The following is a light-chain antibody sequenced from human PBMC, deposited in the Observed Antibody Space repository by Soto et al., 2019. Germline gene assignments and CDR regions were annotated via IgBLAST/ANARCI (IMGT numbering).Light chain of an antibody. V-gene: IGKV2-30*02. CDR2: KVS. J-gene: IGKJ5*01. Sequence: VVMTQSPLSLPVTLGQAASVSCRSNESLVHSDGIAYFSWFQQRPGRSPRRLIYKVSNRDSGAPARCSGSGAGTDFALKISRVEAEDVGVYYCMQGTHWPITFGQGTRLEIK. CDR3: MQGTHWPIT. CDR1: ESLVHSDGIAY.